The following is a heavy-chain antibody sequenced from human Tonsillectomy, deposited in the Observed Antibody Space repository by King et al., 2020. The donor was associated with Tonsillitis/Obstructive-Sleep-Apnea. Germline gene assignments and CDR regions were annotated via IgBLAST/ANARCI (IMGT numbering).Heavy chain of an antibody. V-gene: IGHV3-21*01. CDR1: GFTFSSYS. J-gene: IGHJ4*02. D-gene: IGHD2-15*01. CDR3: ARVQCSGGSCYWDY. CDR2: ISRSSSYI. Sequence: VQLVESGGGLVKPGGSLRLSCAASGFTFSSYSMNWVRQAPGKGLEWVSSISRSSSYIYYADSVKGRFTISRDNAKNSLYLQMNSLRAEDTAVYYCARVQCSGGSCYWDYWGQGTLVTVCS.